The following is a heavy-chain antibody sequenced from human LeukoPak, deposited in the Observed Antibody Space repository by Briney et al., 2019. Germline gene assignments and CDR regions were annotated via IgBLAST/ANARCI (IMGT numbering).Heavy chain of an antibody. CDR2: IYYSGST. CDR1: GGSISSGAYS. CDR3: ASGRMTQNAFDI. V-gene: IGHV4-31*11. Sequence: PSQTLSLTCAVSGGSISSGAYSWSWIRQHPGKGLEWIGYIYYSGSTYYNPSLKSRVTISVDTSKNQFSLKLSSVTAADTAVYYCASGRMTQNAFDIWGQGTMVTVSS. J-gene: IGHJ3*02.